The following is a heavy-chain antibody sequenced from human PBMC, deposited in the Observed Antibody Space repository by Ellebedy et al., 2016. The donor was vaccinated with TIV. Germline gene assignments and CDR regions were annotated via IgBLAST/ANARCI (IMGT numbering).Heavy chain of an antibody. J-gene: IGHJ4*02. CDR2: INSDGTMT. CDR1: ASIYW. V-gene: IGHV3-74*01. Sequence: GESLKISXAASASIYWMHWVRQAPGKGLVWVSRINSDGTMTTYADSVKGRFTISRDNAKNMLYLQMNSLRDEDTAVYYCVPVSGGPYYFEDWGQGTLVTVSS. CDR3: VPVSGGPYYFED. D-gene: IGHD1-26*01.